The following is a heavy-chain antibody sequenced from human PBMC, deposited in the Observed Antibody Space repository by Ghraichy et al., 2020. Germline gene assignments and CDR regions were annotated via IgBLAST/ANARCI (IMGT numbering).Heavy chain of an antibody. J-gene: IGHJ5*02. CDR2: IYHSGST. CDR1: GGSISSGGYS. D-gene: IGHD4-11*01. V-gene: IGHV4-30-2*01. Sequence: SETLSLTCAVSGGSISSGGYSWSWIRQPPGKGLEWIGYIYHSGSTYYNPSLKSRVTISVDRSKNQFSLKLGSVTAADTAVYYCARGTVRWFDPWGQGTLVTVSS. CDR3: ARGTVRWFDP.